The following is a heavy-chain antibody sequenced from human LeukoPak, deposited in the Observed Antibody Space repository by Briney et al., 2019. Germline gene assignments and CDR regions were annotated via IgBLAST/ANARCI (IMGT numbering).Heavy chain of an antibody. D-gene: IGHD6-13*01. CDR1: GFTFSDYY. J-gene: IGHJ4*02. Sequence: GGSLRLSCAASGFTFSDYYMSWIRQAPGKGLEWVSYISSSSSYTNYADSVNDRFTISRDNAKNSLYLQMNSLRAEDTAVYYCARDLEAAAGPFDYWGQGTLVTVSS. V-gene: IGHV3-11*06. CDR2: ISSSSSYT. CDR3: ARDLEAAAGPFDY.